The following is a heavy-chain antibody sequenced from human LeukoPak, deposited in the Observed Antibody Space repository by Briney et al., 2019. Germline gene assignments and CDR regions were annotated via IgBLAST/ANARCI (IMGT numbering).Heavy chain of an antibody. D-gene: IGHD3-22*01. V-gene: IGHV3-66*01. CDR3: ARGIVVVTRADAFDI. Sequence: GGSLRLSCAASGFTFSSYSMNWVRQAPGKGPEWVSVIYSGGSTYYADSVKGRFTISRDNSKNTLYLQMNSLRAEDTAVYYCARGIVVVTRADAFDIWGQGTMVTVSS. CDR2: IYSGGST. CDR1: GFTFSSYS. J-gene: IGHJ3*02.